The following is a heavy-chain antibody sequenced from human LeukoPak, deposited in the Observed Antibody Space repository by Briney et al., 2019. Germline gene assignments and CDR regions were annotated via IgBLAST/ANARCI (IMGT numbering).Heavy chain of an antibody. CDR3: ARDYWWNYDY. D-gene: IGHD1-7*01. J-gene: IGHJ4*02. CDR1: GFTFSDYA. CDR2: ISKDGSDK. V-gene: IGHV3-30-3*01. Sequence: GGSLRLSCAASGFTFSDYAMHWVRQAPGKGLEWVAVISKDGSDKYYPGSVRGRFTISRNNSKNTIYLQMDSLRAEDTAIYYCARDYWWNYDYWGQGALVTVSS.